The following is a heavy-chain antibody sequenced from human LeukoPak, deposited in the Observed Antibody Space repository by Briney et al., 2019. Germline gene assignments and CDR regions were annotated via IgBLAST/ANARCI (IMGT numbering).Heavy chain of an antibody. J-gene: IGHJ4*02. CDR2: IYSSGST. D-gene: IGHD1-1*01. CDR3: ARDYNYAFDY. CDR1: GGSINSGGYY. V-gene: IGHV4-31*03. Sequence: PSETLSLTCTVSGGSINSGGYYWSWIRQHPGKGLEWIGYIYSSGSTYCNPSLKSRVTISVDTSKNQFSLKLNSVTPEDTAVYYCARDYNYAFDYWGQGILVTVSS.